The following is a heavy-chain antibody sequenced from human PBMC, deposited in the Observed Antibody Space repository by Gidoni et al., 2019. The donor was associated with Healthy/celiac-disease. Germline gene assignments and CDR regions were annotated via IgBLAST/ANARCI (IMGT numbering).Heavy chain of an antibody. Sequence: QLQLQESGPGLVKPSETLSLTCTVSGGSISSSSYYWGWIRQPPGKGLEWIGSIYYSGSTYYNPSLKSRVTISVDTSKNQFSLKLSSVTAADTAVYYCARPNGSGSYYYYWGQGTLVTVSS. V-gene: IGHV4-39*01. CDR1: GGSISSSSYY. CDR2: IYYSGST. D-gene: IGHD3-10*01. CDR3: ARPNGSGSYYYY. J-gene: IGHJ4*02.